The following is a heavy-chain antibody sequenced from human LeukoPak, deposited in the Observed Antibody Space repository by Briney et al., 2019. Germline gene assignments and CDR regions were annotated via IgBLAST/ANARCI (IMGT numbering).Heavy chain of an antibody. CDR1: GFTFSSSA. CDR2: ISSSGTTI. Sequence: GGSLRLSCAASGFTFSSSAMSWIRQAPGKGLEWVSYISSSGTTIYYADSVKGRFTISRDNAKNSLYLQMNSLRAEDTAVYFCARTWSTSCYTSSCGYGMDVWGQGTTVTVSS. D-gene: IGHD2-2*02. CDR3: ARTWSTSCYTSSCGYGMDV. J-gene: IGHJ6*01. V-gene: IGHV3-11*01.